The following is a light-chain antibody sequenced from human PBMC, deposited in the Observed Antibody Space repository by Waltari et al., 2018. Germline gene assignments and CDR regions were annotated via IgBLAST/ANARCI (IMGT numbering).Light chain of an antibody. J-gene: IGLJ1*01. Sequence: SSELTQDPAVSVALGQTVRITCHGDSLVTYSASWYQQKPGQAPVLVVYGKNYRPSGIPDRFSGSSSGNTASLTITGAQAEDEADYHCSSRDSSGNLFVFGTGTKVTVL. CDR3: SSRDSSGNLFV. CDR1: SLVTYS. CDR2: GKN. V-gene: IGLV3-19*01.